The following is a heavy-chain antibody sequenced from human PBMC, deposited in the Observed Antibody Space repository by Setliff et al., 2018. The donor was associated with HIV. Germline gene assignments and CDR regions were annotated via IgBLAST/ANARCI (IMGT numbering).Heavy chain of an antibody. CDR2: VVPTIHEA. D-gene: IGHD3-22*01. V-gene: IGHV1-69*13. CDR1: GVTFNYSF. J-gene: IGHJ1*01. CDR3: ARGADASGYFYREYFQH. Sequence: ASVKVSCKASGVTFNYSFITWVRQAPGQGLEWMGGVVPTIHEATYAQTFQGRVTITADESATTVYMEMSGLTSEDTAIYYCARGADASGYFYREYFQHWGQGTLVTVSS.